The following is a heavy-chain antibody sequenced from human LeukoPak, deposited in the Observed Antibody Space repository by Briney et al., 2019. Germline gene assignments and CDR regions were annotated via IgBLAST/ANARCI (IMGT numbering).Heavy chain of an antibody. J-gene: IGHJ1*01. CDR1: GFTFSSYA. Sequence: GGSLRLSCAASGFTFSSYAMSWVRQAPGKGLEWVSAISGSGGSTYYADSVKGRFTISRDNSKNTLYLQMNSLRAEDTAMYYCAKDRRPYYDSSGSDYFQHWGQGTLVTVSS. CDR2: ISGSGGST. D-gene: IGHD3-22*01. CDR3: AKDRRPYYDSSGSDYFQH. V-gene: IGHV3-23*01.